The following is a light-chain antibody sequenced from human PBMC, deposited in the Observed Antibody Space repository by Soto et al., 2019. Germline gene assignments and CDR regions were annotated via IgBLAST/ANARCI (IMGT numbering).Light chain of an antibody. CDR3: QQYSTYRT. J-gene: IGKJ1*01. V-gene: IGKV1-5*03. CDR2: KAS. Sequence: DIQMTQSPSTLSASVGDRVTITCRASQSISNWLAWYQQKPGKAPKVLIYKASSLESGVPSRFSGSGSGTEFTLTISSLQPDDFATYYCQQYSTYRTFGQGTKVEIK. CDR1: QSISNW.